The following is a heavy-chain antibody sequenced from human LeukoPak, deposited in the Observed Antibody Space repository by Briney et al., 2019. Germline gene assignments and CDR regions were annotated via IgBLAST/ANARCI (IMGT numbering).Heavy chain of an antibody. V-gene: IGHV1-46*01. D-gene: IGHD6-19*01. CDR2: INPSGGST. CDR1: GYTFTSYY. CDR3: AREIAGAVAGVNWFDP. Sequence: ASVKVSCKAPGYTFTSYYMHWVRQAPGQGLEWMGIINPSGGSTSYAQKFQGRVTMTRDTSTSTVYMELSSLRSEDTAVYYCAREIAGAVAGVNWFDPWGQGTLVTVSS. J-gene: IGHJ5*02.